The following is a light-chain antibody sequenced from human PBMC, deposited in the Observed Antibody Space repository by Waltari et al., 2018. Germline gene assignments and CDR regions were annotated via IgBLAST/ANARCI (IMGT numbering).Light chain of an antibody. CDR1: QSVLYSSNNKNY. V-gene: IGKV4-1*01. Sequence: DFVMTQSPDSLAVSLGERATINCKSSQSVLYSSNNKNYLAWYQQKPGQPPRLLISWASTRESGVPDRFSGSGSGTDFTLTISSLQAEDVAVYYCQQYYATPRTFGQGTKVEIK. CDR3: QQYYATPRT. J-gene: IGKJ1*01. CDR2: WAS.